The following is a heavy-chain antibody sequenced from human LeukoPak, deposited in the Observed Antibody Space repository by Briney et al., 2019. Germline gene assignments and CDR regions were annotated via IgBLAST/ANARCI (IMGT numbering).Heavy chain of an antibody. CDR2: ITPNSGGT. CDR1: GYTFTAYY. D-gene: IGHD2-2*02. J-gene: IGHJ5*02. V-gene: IGHV1-2*02. Sequence: ASVKVSCKASGYTFTAYYMHWVRQAPGQGLEWMGWITPNSGGTKYAQRFQGRVTMTRDTSISTAYMELSGLRSDDTAVYYCARGFRLSAIEDWFDPWGQGTLVTVSS. CDR3: ARGFRLSAIEDWFDP.